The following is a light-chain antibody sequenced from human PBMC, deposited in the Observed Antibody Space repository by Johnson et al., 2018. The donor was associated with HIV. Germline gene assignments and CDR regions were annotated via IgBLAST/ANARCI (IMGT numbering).Light chain of an antibody. J-gene: IGLJ1*01. CDR1: KLGDKY. Sequence: VLTQPPSVSVSPGQTASITCSGDKLGDKYACWYQQKPGQSPVLVIYQDSKRPPGIPERFSGSKSGTSATRGIPGLPTGDEADYYCGTWASSLVAGLYVFGTWTKVTVL. CDR2: QDS. CDR3: GTWASSLVAGLYV. V-gene: IGLV3-1*01.